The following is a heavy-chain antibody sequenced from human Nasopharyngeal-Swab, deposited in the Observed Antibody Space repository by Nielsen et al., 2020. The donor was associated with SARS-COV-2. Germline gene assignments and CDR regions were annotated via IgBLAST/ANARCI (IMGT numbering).Heavy chain of an antibody. CDR3: ARARPRLSRSIAAAGLDTFDI. CDR1: GFTFSSYA. V-gene: IGHV3-30-3*01. J-gene: IGHJ3*02. CDR2: MSYDGSNK. Sequence: GGSLRLSCAASGFTFSSYAMHWVRLAPGKGLVWVAFMSYDGSNKYYADSVKGRFTISRDNSNNTLYLQMSSLRPEDTAVYFCARARPRLSRSIAAAGLDTFDIWGQGTMVTVSS. D-gene: IGHD6-13*01.